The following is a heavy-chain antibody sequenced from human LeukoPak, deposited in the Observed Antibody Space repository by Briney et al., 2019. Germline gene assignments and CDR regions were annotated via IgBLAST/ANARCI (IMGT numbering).Heavy chain of an antibody. CDR2: IKKDGREN. J-gene: IGHJ4*02. CDR1: GFTFSSYW. Sequence: GGSLRLSCAASGFTFSSYWMSWVSQAPGKGMEWVANIKKDGRENNYVDSVKGRFTISRDNAKNSLYLQMNSLRAEDTAVYYCARDRRRYAVAGSIGYWGQGALVTVSS. CDR3: ARDRRRYAVAGSIGY. D-gene: IGHD6-19*01. V-gene: IGHV3-7*01.